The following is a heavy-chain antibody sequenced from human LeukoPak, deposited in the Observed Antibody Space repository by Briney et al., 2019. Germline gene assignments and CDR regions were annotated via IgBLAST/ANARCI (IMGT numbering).Heavy chain of an antibody. Sequence: ASVKVSCKASGGTFNSYAISWVRQAPGQGLEWMGGIIPIFGTANYAQKFQGRVTITTDESTSTAYMELSSLRSEDTAVYYCARCPSRDGYNWCNWFDPWGQGTLVTVSS. D-gene: IGHD5-24*01. CDR1: GGTFNSYA. J-gene: IGHJ5*02. CDR2: IIPIFGTA. V-gene: IGHV1-69*05. CDR3: ARCPSRDGYNWCNWFDP.